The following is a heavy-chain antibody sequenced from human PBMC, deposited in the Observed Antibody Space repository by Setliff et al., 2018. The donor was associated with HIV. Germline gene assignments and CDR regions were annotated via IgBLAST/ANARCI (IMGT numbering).Heavy chain of an antibody. CDR3: AGVLSSGYYDGP. Sequence: ETLSLTCSVSGASISSYYWSWIRQPPGKGLEWIGSLYYSGNTNYNPSLKSRVTISADTSKNQFSLKLRSVTAADTAVYYCAGVLSSGYYDGPWGQGTLVTVSS. CDR2: LYYSGNT. CDR1: GASISSYY. V-gene: IGHV4-59*01. D-gene: IGHD3-22*01. J-gene: IGHJ5*02.